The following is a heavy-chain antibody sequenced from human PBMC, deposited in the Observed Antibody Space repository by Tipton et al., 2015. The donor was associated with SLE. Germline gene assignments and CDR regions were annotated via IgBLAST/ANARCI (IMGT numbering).Heavy chain of an antibody. V-gene: IGHV4-59*02. CDR3: ARVGDYYNSGSRVFDH. D-gene: IGHD3-10*01. CDR1: GGSVSSNY. J-gene: IGHJ4*02. Sequence: TLSLTCTVSGGSVSSNYWSWIRQPPGKGLEWIGYIDYRDITNYNPSLKSRVTMSIDTSNNQFSLRLTSVTAADTAVYFCARVGDYYNSGSRVFDHWGQGILVTVSS. CDR2: IDYRDIT.